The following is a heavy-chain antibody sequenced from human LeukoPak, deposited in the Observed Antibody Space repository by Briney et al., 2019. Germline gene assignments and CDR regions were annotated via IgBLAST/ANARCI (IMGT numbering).Heavy chain of an antibody. V-gene: IGHV1-69*01. CDR3: ARARVVTQYFDY. CDR2: IIPIFGTA. Sequence: SVKVSCKASGGTFSSYAISWVRQAPRQGLEWMGGIIPIFGTANYAQKFQGRVTITADESTSTAYMELSSLRSEDTAVYYCARARVVTQYFDYWGQGTLVTVSS. D-gene: IGHD2-21*02. J-gene: IGHJ4*02. CDR1: GGTFSSYA.